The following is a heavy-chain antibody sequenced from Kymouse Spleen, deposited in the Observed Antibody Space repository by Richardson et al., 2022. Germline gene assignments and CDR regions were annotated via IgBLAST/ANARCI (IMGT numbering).Heavy chain of an antibody. CDR3: AKDNSSSSGFDY. J-gene: IGHJ4*02. D-gene: IGHD6-6*01. V-gene: IGHV3-9*01. Sequence: EVQLVESGGGLVQPGRSLRLSCAASGFTFDDYAMHWVRQAPGKGLEWVSGISWNSGSIGYADSVKGRFTISRDNAKNSLYLQMNSLRAEDTALYYCAKDNSSSSGFDYWGQGTLVTVSS. CDR1: GFTFDDYA. CDR2: ISWNSGSI.